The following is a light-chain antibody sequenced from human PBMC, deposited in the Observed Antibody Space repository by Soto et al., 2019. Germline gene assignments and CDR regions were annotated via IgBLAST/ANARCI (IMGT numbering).Light chain of an antibody. CDR3: QTWGTGIRV. CDR1: SGHSNYV. Sequence: QPVLTQSPSASASLGASVKLTCTLSSGHSNYVIAWHQQQPEKGPRYLMKVNSDGSHDKGDGIPDRFSGSRSGAERYLTISSLQSEDEADYYCQTWGTGIRVFGGGTKLTVL. CDR2: VNSDGSH. J-gene: IGLJ2*01. V-gene: IGLV4-69*01.